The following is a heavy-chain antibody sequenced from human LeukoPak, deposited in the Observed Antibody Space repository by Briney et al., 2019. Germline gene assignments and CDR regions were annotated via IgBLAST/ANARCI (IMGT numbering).Heavy chain of an antibody. CDR2: ISYDGSNK. J-gene: IGHJ3*02. D-gene: IGHD2-2*01. V-gene: IGHV3-30*04. Sequence: GGSLRLSCAASGFTFSSYAMHWVRQAPGKGLEWVAVISYDGSNKYYADSVKGRFTISRDNSKNTLYLQMNSLRAEDTAVYYCARGGDIVVVPAAMALHHDAFDIWGRGTMVTVSS. CDR1: GFTFSSYA. CDR3: ARGGDIVVVPAAMALHHDAFDI.